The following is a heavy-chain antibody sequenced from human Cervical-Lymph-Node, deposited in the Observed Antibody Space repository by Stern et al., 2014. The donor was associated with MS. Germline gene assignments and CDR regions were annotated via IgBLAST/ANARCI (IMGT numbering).Heavy chain of an antibody. CDR1: GYTFTSYY. V-gene: IGHV1-46*03. Sequence: MQLVESGAEVKKPGASVKVSCKASGYTFTSYYIHWVRQAPGQGLECMGIINPSGGSTSYAQKFQGRLTMTRDTSTSTVYMELSSLRSEDTAVYYCARVAMTSLDYWGQGTLVTVSS. CDR2: INPSGGST. CDR3: ARVAMTSLDY. J-gene: IGHJ4*02.